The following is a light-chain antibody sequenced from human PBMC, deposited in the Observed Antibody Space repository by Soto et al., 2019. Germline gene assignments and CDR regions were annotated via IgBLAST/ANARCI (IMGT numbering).Light chain of an antibody. CDR3: QQYNDWPRGT. CDR1: QSVRSN. J-gene: IGKJ1*01. V-gene: IGKV3-15*01. Sequence: EIVMTQSPVTLSVSPGERATLACGASQSVRSNLAWYQQKPGQTPRLLIYDASTRAAGIPARFSGSGSGTEFTLTVSSLQSEDFGVYYCQQYNDWPRGTFGQGTKVEIK. CDR2: DAS.